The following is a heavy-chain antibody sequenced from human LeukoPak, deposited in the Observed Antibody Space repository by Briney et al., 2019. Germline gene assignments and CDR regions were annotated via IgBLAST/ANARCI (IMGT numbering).Heavy chain of an antibody. CDR3: AKDFLGDYYGMDV. CDR1: GFTFSSYG. Sequence: GGSLRLSCAASGFTFSSYGMHWVRQAPGKGLEWVAVISYDGSNKYYADSVKGRFTISRDNSKNTLYLQMNSLRAEDTAVYYCAKDFLGDYYGMDVWGQGTTVTVSS. CDR2: ISYDGSNK. D-gene: IGHD1-26*01. V-gene: IGHV3-30*18. J-gene: IGHJ6*02.